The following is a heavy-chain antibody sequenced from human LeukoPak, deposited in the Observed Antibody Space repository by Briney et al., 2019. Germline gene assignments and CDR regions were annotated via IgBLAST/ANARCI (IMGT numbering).Heavy chain of an antibody. CDR1: GGSISSGDYY. D-gene: IGHD6-19*01. J-gene: IGHJ4*02. V-gene: IGHV4-30-4*08. CDR3: ARTKYSSGWYVVRSGDPFDY. CDR2: IYYSGST. Sequence: SQTLSLTCTVSGGSISSGDYYWSWIRQPPGKGLEWIGYIYYSGSTYYNPSLKSRVTISVDTSENQFSLKLSSVTAADTAVYYCARTKYSSGWYVVRSGDPFDYWGQGTLVTVSS.